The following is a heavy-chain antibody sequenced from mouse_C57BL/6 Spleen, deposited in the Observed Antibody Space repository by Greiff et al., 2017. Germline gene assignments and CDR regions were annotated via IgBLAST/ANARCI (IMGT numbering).Heavy chain of an antibody. Sequence: QVQLQQPGAELVMPGASVKLSCKASGYTFTSYWMHWVKQRPGQGLEWIGEIDPSDSFTNYNQKFKGKSTLTVAKSSSTAYMQLSSLTSEDSSVYYCARFGGGYFLPFAYWGQGTLVTVSA. J-gene: IGHJ3*01. CDR2: IDPSDSFT. CDR3: ARFGGGYFLPFAY. D-gene: IGHD2-3*01. CDR1: GYTFTSYW. V-gene: IGHV1-69*01.